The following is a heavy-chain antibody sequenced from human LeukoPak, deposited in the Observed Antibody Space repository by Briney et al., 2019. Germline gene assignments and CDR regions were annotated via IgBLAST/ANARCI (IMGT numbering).Heavy chain of an antibody. V-gene: IGHV4-59*01. CDR1: GGSFSGYY. CDR2: IYYSGSS. D-gene: IGHD5-12*01. J-gene: IGHJ5*02. CDR3: ARDLGYSGFDWAP. Sequence: PSETLSLTCAVYGGSFSGYYWSWIRQPPGKGLEWLGYIYYSGSSNYNPSLKSRVTMSADTSKNQFSLKLSSVTAADTAVYYCARDLGYSGFDWAPWGQGTLVTVSS.